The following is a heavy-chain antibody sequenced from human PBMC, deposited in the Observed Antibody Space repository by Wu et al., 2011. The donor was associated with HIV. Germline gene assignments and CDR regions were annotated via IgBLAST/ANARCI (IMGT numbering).Heavy chain of an antibody. J-gene: IGHJ3*02. Sequence: GAEVEKPGSSVKVSCKASGDTFSNFGISWVRQAPGQGLEWMGGFIPIFDSANYAQKFQGRVTITTDEPTNTAYLELRSLRSEDTAVYYCAREGFDWLLSGLRGFDIWGQGTMVTVSS. CDR2: FIPIFDSA. V-gene: IGHV1-69*05. D-gene: IGHD3-9*01. CDR1: GDTFSNFG. CDR3: AREGFDWLLSGLRGFDI.